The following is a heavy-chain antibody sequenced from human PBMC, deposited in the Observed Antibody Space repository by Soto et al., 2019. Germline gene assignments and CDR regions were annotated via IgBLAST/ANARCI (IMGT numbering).Heavy chain of an antibody. D-gene: IGHD3-9*01. Sequence: QVQLVQSGAEVKKPGSSVKVSCKASGGTFSSYTISWVRQAPGQGLEWMGRIIPILGIANYAQKFQGRVTITADKSTSTAYMELSSLRSEDTAVYYCARGDILTGPGPPYYDYGMDVWGQGTTVTVSS. CDR2: IIPILGIA. J-gene: IGHJ6*02. CDR1: GGTFSSYT. CDR3: ARGDILTGPGPPYYDYGMDV. V-gene: IGHV1-69*02.